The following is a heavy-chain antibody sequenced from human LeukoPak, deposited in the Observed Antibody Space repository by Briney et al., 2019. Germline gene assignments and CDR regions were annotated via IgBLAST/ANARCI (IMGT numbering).Heavy chain of an antibody. CDR2: IDQDGSEK. Sequence: GGSLRLSCAASGFSFSTYWMNWVRQAPGKGLEWVANIDQDGSEKHYVDSVRGRFSISRENARNSLYLQMNSLGAEDTAVYYCARALCPNAGLLDYWGQGTLVTVSS. CDR1: GFSFSTYW. D-gene: IGHD2-21*01. V-gene: IGHV3-7*01. CDR3: ARALCPNAGLLDY. J-gene: IGHJ4*02.